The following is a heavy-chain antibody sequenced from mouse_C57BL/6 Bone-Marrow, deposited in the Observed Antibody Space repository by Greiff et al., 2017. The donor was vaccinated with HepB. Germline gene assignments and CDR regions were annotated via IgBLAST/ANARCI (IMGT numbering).Heavy chain of an antibody. Sequence: QVQLQQSGAELARPGASVKLSCKASGYTFTSYGISWVKQRTGQGLEWIGEIYPRSGNTYYNEKFKGKATLTADKSSSTAYMELRSLTSEDSAVYFCARSIWMDYDYDYYAMDYWGQGTSVTVSS. CDR3: ARSIWMDYDYDYYAMDY. J-gene: IGHJ4*01. D-gene: IGHD2-4*01. CDR2: IYPRSGNT. V-gene: IGHV1-81*01. CDR1: GYTFTSYG.